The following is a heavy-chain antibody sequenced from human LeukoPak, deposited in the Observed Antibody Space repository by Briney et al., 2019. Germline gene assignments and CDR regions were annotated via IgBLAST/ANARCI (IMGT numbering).Heavy chain of an antibody. V-gene: IGHV3-13*01. Sequence: GGSLRLSCVASGFTFGTYWMHWVRQPTGKGLEWVSAIGTAGDTYYSHSVKGRFTISRENAKNSLYLHMNSLSAGDTAVYFCARGHMLTGYYNFAWFDPWGQGTLVTVSS. CDR2: IGTAGDT. D-gene: IGHD3-9*01. CDR1: GFTFGTYW. J-gene: IGHJ5*02. CDR3: ARGHMLTGYYNFAWFDP.